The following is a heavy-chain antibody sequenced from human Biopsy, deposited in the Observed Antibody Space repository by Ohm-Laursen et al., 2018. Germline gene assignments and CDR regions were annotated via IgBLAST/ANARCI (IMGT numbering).Heavy chain of an antibody. V-gene: IGHV4-34*01. J-gene: IGHJ4*02. CDR1: GESFNGYY. CDR2: INQSGRT. D-gene: IGHD2-15*01. CDR3: GNEVHGRDY. Sequence: GTLSLTCAVYGESFNGYYWSWIRQTPGKGLEWIGEINQSGRTNYNPPLKSRVNISADKSNNQFSLKLTSVTSADTAVYFCGNEVHGRDYWGLGALVTVSS.